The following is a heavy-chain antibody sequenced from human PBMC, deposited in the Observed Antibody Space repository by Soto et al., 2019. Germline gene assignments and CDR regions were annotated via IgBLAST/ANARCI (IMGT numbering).Heavy chain of an antibody. CDR2: VYYTGST. V-gene: IGHV4-59*01. D-gene: IGHD6-19*01. Sequence: SETLSLTCSVSGGSISGSYWSWIRQSPGKGLEWLGYVYYTGSTNYSPSLRSRVSISVDTSKNEFSLRLSSATAADTAVYFCARSVAVPGAHIDYWGQGTQVTVSS. CDR3: ARSVAVPGAHIDY. CDR1: GGSISGSY. J-gene: IGHJ4*02.